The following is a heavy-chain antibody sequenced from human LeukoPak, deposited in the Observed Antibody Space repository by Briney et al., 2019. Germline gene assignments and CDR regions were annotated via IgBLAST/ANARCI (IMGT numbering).Heavy chain of an antibody. J-gene: IGHJ6*02. D-gene: IGHD3-10*01. Sequence: GGSLRLSWAASGFTFSSYSMNWVRQAPGKGLEWVSYISTSSNTIYYADSVKGRFTISRDNAKNSLYLQMNDLRAEDTAVYYCARVGSYGMDVWGQGTTVTVSS. CDR1: GFTFSSYS. CDR3: ARVGSYGMDV. CDR2: ISTSSNTI. V-gene: IGHV3-48*01.